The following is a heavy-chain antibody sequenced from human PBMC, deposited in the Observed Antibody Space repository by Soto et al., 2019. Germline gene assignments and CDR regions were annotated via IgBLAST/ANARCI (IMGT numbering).Heavy chain of an antibody. V-gene: IGHV3-21*03. D-gene: IGHD3-16*01. CDR2: ISSSSRNI. CDR3: VRDAPQRLVEFDS. J-gene: IGHJ5*01. CDR1: GFTFRSCT. Sequence: GGSLRLSCVASGFTFRSCTMTWVRQTPGKGLEWVASISSSSRNIYYTDSVRTRFTISRDNTGNSVYLQMRSLRPDDTAVYYCVRDAPQRLVEFDSWGQGTLVTVSS.